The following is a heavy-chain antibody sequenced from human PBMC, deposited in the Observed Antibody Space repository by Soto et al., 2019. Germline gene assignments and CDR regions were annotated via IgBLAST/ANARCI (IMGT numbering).Heavy chain of an antibody. Sequence: QLQLQESGPGLGKPSETLSLTCTVSGGSFSSSSYNWGWIRQPPGKGLEWIGSIYYSGSTYYNPSLKSRVTISVDTSKNQFSLKLSSVTAADTAVYYCARPPGYERGWFDPWGQGTLVTVSS. CDR1: GGSFSSSSYN. CDR2: IYYSGST. CDR3: ARPPGYERGWFDP. D-gene: IGHD5-12*01. V-gene: IGHV4-39*01. J-gene: IGHJ5*02.